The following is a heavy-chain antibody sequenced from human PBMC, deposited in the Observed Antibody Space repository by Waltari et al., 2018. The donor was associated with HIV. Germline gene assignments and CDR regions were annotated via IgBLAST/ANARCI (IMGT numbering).Heavy chain of an antibody. V-gene: IGHV3-30*01. Sequence: QVQLVESGGGVVQPGRSLRLSCAASGFTFSSYAMHLVRQAPGKGLEWVAVISYDGSNKYYADSVKGRFTISRDNSKNTLYLQMNSLRAEDTAVYYCASSIAAAGDYWGQGTLVTVSS. D-gene: IGHD6-13*01. CDR3: ASSIAAAGDY. CDR1: GFTFSSYA. CDR2: ISYDGSNK. J-gene: IGHJ4*02.